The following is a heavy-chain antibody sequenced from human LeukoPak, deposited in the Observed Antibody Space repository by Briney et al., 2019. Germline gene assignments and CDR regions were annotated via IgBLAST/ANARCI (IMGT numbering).Heavy chain of an antibody. Sequence: GASVKVSCKASGGTFSSYAINWVRQAPGQGLEWMGCINVYNGNTNYAQKFQGRITMTRDTSTNTAYMELRSLKSDDTAVYYCARGLVVPAAMGEFDYWGQGTLIAVSS. D-gene: IGHD2-2*01. V-gene: IGHV1-18*01. CDR2: INVYNGNT. CDR1: GGTFSSYA. CDR3: ARGLVVPAAMGEFDY. J-gene: IGHJ4*02.